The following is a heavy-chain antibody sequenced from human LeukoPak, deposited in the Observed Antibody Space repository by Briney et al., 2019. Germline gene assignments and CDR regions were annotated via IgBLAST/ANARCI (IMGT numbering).Heavy chain of an antibody. CDR1: GYTFTGYY. J-gene: IGHJ4*02. V-gene: IGHV1-2*02. Sequence: GASVKVSCKASGYTFTGYYMHWVRQAPGQGLEWMGWINPNSGGTNYAQKFQGRVTMTRDTSISTAYMELSRLRSDDTAVYYCARALQLLTTVTTIGYWGQGTLVTVSS. CDR2: INPNSGGT. D-gene: IGHD4-11*01. CDR3: ARALQLLTTVTTIGY.